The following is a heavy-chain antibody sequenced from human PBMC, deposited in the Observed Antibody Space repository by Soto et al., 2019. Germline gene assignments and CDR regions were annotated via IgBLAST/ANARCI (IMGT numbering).Heavy chain of an antibody. V-gene: IGHV3-74*01. J-gene: IGHJ5*02. CDR3: TSDTFGLRDT. CDR1: GFPFSHYW. Sequence: MQMVESGGGSGQPGGSLRLSCAASGFPFSHYWLHWVRQTPGKGLVWVSRINPAGTITNYADSVEGRFTISRDNADSALFLQRNSLSAEDTAIYYCTSDTFGLRDTWGQGTLVTVSS. CDR2: INPAGTIT. D-gene: IGHD3-16*01.